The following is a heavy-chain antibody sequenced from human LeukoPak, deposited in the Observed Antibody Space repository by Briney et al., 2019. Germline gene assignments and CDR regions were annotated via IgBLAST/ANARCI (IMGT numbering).Heavy chain of an antibody. Sequence: GGSLRLSRAASGFTFSSYAMHWVRQAPGKGLEWVAVISYDGGNKYYADSVKGRFTISRDNSKNTLYLQMNSLKTEDTAVYYCTTVDIVVVVAATWTFDYWGQGTLVTVSS. V-gene: IGHV3-30*04. CDR1: GFTFSSYA. D-gene: IGHD2-15*01. CDR2: ISYDGGNK. J-gene: IGHJ4*02. CDR3: TTVDIVVVVAATWTFDY.